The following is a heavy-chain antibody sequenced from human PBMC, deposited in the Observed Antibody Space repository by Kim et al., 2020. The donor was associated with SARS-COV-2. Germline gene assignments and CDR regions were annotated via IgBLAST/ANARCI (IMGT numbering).Heavy chain of an antibody. CDR3: ATRGGPAAPFDY. CDR2: IYTSGST. CDR1: GGSISSGSYY. D-gene: IGHD2-2*01. V-gene: IGHV4-61*02. Sequence: SETLSLTCTVSGGSISSGSYYWSWIRQPAGKGLEWIGRIYTSGSTNYNPSLKSRVTISVDTSKNQFSLKLSSVTAADTAVYYCATRGGPAAPFDYWGQGTLVTVSS. J-gene: IGHJ4*02.